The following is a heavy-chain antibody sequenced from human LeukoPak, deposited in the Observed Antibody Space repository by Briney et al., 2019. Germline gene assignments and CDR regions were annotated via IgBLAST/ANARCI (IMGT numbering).Heavy chain of an antibody. D-gene: IGHD6-13*01. J-gene: IGHJ4*02. CDR3: ARGASAGTVPDY. Sequence: SLRLSCTASGFTFGDYALDWVRQAPGKGLEWVGFIRSKGYGGTTEYAASVRGRFTISRDDSKSIAYLQMNSLKTEDTAVYHCARGASAGTVPDYWGQGILVTVSS. CDR2: IRSKGYGGTT. V-gene: IGHV3-49*04. CDR1: GFTFGDYA.